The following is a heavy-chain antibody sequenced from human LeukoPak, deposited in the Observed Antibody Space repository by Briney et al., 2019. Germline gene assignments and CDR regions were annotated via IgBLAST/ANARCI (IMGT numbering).Heavy chain of an antibody. CDR3: AVAKSKPDDAFDI. D-gene: IGHD2-15*01. CDR1: RCTFRSYA. CDR2: ISGRGCST. Sequence: GVSLRLSCVACRCTFRSYAMSWVRQAPGKGLEWVSAISGRGCSTYYADSVKGRFTTSRDNSKNTLYLQMNSLRAADTAAHYCAVAKSKPDDAFDIWGQGTMVTVSS. J-gene: IGHJ3*02. V-gene: IGHV3-23*01.